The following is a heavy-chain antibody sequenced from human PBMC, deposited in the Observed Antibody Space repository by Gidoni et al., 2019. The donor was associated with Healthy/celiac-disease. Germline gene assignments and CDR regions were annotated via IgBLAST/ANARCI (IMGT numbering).Heavy chain of an antibody. CDR2: ISGSGGST. J-gene: IGHJ6*02. V-gene: IGHV3-23*01. Sequence: EVQLLEAGAGLVQPGGSLRPSCAVPGFTCRCDARSWVRQAPRKGLEWISAISGSGGSTYCADSVKGRFTNSRDNSKSTLYLQMNSLRAEDTSVCYCAKAGWELPDYYSYGMDVWGQGTTVTVSS. CDR3: AKAGWELPDYYSYGMDV. D-gene: IGHD1-26*01. CDR1: GFTCRCDA.